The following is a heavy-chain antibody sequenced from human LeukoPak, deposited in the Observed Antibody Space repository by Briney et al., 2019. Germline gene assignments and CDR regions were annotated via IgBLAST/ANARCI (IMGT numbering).Heavy chain of an antibody. CDR2: IYHSGST. J-gene: IGHJ6*03. CDR3: ARRSVSWPNYYMDV. D-gene: IGHD5-12*01. Sequence: PSETLSLTCAVSGYSISSGYYWGWIRQPPGKGLEWIGSIYHSGSTYYNPSLKSRVTISVDTSKNQFSLKLSSVTAADTAVYYCARRSVSWPNYYMDVWGKGTTVTVSS. V-gene: IGHV4-38-2*01. CDR1: GYSISSGYY.